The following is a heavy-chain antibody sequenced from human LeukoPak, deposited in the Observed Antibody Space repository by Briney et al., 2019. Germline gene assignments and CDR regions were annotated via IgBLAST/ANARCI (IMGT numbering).Heavy chain of an antibody. J-gene: IGHJ5*02. CDR2: ISAYNGNT. CDR3: ARVDGITGTIISDP. D-gene: IGHD1-7*01. CDR1: GYTFTSYG. V-gene: IGHV1-18*01. Sequence: ASVKVSCKASGYTFTSYGISWVRQAPGQGLEWMGWISAYNGNTNYAQKLQGRVTTTTDTSTSTAYMELRSLRSDDTAVYYCARVDGITGTIISDPWGQGTLVTVSS.